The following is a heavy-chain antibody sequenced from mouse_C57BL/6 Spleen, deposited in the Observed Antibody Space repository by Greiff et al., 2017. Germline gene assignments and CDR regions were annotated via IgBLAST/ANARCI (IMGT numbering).Heavy chain of an antibody. J-gene: IGHJ1*03. V-gene: IGHV1-26*01. CDR2: INPNNGGT. D-gene: IGHD1-1*01. CDR1: GYTFTDYY. CDR3: ARYHSTVGYFDV. Sequence: EVQLQQSGPELVKPGASVKISCKASGYTFTDYYMNWVKQSHGKSLEWIGDINPNNGGTSYNQKFKGKATLTVDKSSSTAYMELRSLTSEDSAVYYCARYHSTVGYFDVWGTGTTVTVSS.